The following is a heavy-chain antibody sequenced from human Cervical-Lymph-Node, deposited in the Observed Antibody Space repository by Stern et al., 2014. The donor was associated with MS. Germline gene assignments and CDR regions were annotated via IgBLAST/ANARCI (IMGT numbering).Heavy chain of an antibody. CDR3: ARDGYGWFDS. V-gene: IGHV3-7*01. CDR2: IRQDGAEI. D-gene: IGHD2-2*03. CDR1: GFSFKDYW. J-gene: IGHJ5*01. Sequence: VQLMQSGGGLVQPGGSLRLSCAASGFSFKDYWMTWVRQAPGKGLEWVANIRQDGAEIYYVDSMKGRVTISRDNAKNSLYLHMSSLRTEDTAVYYCARDGYGWFDSWGQGTLVTVSS.